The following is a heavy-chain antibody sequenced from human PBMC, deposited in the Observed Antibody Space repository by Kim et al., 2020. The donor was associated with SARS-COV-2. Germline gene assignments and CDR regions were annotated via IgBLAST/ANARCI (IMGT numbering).Heavy chain of an antibody. D-gene: IGHD3-10*01. J-gene: IGHJ4*02. V-gene: IGHV3-74*01. CDR2: INSDGSTT. CDR1: GFTFSSYW. Sequence: GGSLRLSCAASGFTFSSYWMHWVRQAPGKGLVWVSHINSDGSTTSYADSVKGRFTISRDNAKNTLYLQMNSLRAEDTAVYYCARDAYYYGSGTYYNLFGDWGQGTLVTVSS. CDR3: ARDAYYYGSGTYYNLFGD.